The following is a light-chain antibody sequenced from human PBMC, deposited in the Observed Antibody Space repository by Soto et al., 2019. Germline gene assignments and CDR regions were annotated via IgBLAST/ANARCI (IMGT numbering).Light chain of an antibody. V-gene: IGKV3-11*01. CDR1: QSVNSY. Sequence: IVLTQSPATLSLSPGERATLSCRASQSVNSYLAWYQQKPGQAPRLLIYDASNRATGIPARFSGSGSGTDFTLTISSIEHEDFAVYYCQQRSNWPPFTFGGGTKVDIK. J-gene: IGKJ4*01. CDR2: DAS. CDR3: QQRSNWPPFT.